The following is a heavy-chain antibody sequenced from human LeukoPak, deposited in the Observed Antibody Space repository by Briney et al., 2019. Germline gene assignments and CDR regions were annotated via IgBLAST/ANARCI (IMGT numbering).Heavy chain of an antibody. D-gene: IGHD6-6*01. J-gene: IGHJ4*02. V-gene: IGHV4-59*01. CDR2: IYYSGST. CDR3: ARDGPGSSSSLDY. Sequence: SETLSLTCTVSGGSISSYYWSWIRQPPGKGLEWIGYIYYSGSTNYNPSLKSRVTISVDTSKNQFSLKLSSVTAADTAVYYCARDGPGSSSSLDYWGQGTLVTVSS. CDR1: GGSISSYY.